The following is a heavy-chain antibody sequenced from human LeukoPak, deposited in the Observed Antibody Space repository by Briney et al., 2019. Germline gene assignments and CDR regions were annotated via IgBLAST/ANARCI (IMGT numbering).Heavy chain of an antibody. J-gene: IGHJ4*02. CDR1: GFTFSSYS. D-gene: IGHD3-10*01. V-gene: IGHV3-21*01. CDR2: ISSSSSYI. Sequence: GGSLRLSCAASGFTFSSYSMNWVRQAPGKGLEGVSSISSSSSYIYYADSVKGRFTISRDNAKKSLYLQMNRVRDEDTALYYCASVDYYGSGNYYNDVDYWGQGTLVTVSS. CDR3: ASVDYYGSGNYYNDVDY.